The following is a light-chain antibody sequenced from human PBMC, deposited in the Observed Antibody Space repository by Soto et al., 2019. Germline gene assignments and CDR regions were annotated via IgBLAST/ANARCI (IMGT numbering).Light chain of an antibody. CDR3: QQYGTSPCT. CDR2: DTS. J-gene: IGKJ2*02. Sequence: EIVLTQSPGTLSLSPGDRATLSCRASQSVSSNYLAWYQQKPGQAPRLLIYDTSNTATGIPDRFSGSGSGTDFTLTISSLEPEDFAVYYWQQYGTSPCTFGQGTNLEIK. V-gene: IGKV3-20*01. CDR1: QSVSSNY.